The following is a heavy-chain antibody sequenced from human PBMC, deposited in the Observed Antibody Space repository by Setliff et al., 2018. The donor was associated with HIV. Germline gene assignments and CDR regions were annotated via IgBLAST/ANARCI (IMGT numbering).Heavy chain of an antibody. J-gene: IGHJ4*02. Sequence: PSETLSLTCAVSGGSISSSNWWSWVRQAPGEGLEWIGEIHHSGSTNYKPSLKSRVTISVDTSKRQFSLNLISVTAADTAVYYCVRDRRRSYHFDYWGQGTLVTAPQ. CDR2: IHHSGST. D-gene: IGHD2-2*01. V-gene: IGHV4-4*02. CDR3: VRDRRRSYHFDY. CDR1: GGSISSSNW.